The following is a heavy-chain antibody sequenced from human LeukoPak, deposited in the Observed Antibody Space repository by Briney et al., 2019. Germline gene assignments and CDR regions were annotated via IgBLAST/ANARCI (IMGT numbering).Heavy chain of an antibody. V-gene: IGHV1-18*01. CDR2: ISPYNGKT. D-gene: IGHD2-8*01. J-gene: IGHJ1*01. CDR1: GYTFTSYG. Sequence: ASVKVSCKASGYTFTSYGISWVRQAPGQGLEWMAWISPYNGKTNYAQKFQGRVTVTTDTSTSTAYMDLRSLRSDDTAIYYCATCHCTYGVCYGECEYFQDWGQGTLVSVSS. CDR3: ATCHCTYGVCYGECEYFQD.